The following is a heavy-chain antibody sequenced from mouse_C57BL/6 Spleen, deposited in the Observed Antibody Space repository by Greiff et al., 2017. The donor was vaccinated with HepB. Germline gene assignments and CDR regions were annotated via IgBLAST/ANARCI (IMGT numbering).Heavy chain of an antibody. CDR1: GYTFTEYT. D-gene: IGHD2-4*01. CDR3: SRQEGDYDEGAWFAY. CDR2: FYPGSGSI. Sequence: VQLQQSGAELVKPGASVKLSCKASGYTFTEYTIHWVKQRSGQGLEWIGWFYPGSGSIKYNEKFKDKATLTADKSSSSVYMELSRFTSEDSAVYFCSRQEGDYDEGAWFAYWGQGTLVTVSA. J-gene: IGHJ3*01. V-gene: IGHV1-62-2*01.